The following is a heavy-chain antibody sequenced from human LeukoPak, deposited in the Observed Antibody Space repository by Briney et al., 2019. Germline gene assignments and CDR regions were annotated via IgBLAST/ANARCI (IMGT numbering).Heavy chain of an antibody. Sequence: GASVKASCKASGYTFTGYYMHWVRQAPGQGLEWMGWINPNSGGTNYAQKFQGRVTMTRDTSISTAYMELSRLRSDDTAVYYCARGGSRYGGNNWFDPWGQGTLVTVSS. J-gene: IGHJ5*02. D-gene: IGHD3-16*01. CDR3: ARGGSRYGGNNWFDP. CDR2: INPNSGGT. V-gene: IGHV1-2*02. CDR1: GYTFTGYY.